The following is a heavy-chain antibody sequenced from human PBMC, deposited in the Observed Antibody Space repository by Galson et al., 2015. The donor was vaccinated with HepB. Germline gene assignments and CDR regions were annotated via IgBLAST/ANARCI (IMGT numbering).Heavy chain of an antibody. J-gene: IGHJ4*03. D-gene: IGHD6-25*01. CDR3: AKDKRRRADPYYFDY. V-gene: IGHV3-23*01. Sequence: SLRLSCAASGFAFSSYAMSWVRQAPGKGLEWVSAISGSGGSTYYADSVKGRFTISRDNSKNTLYLQMNSLRAEDTAVYYYAKDKRRRADPYYFDYWGQGTTVTVSS. CDR2: ISGSGGST. CDR1: GFAFSSYA.